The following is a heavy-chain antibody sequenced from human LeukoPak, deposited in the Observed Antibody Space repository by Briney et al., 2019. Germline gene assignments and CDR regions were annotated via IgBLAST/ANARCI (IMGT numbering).Heavy chain of an antibody. V-gene: IGHV3-74*01. CDR2: INNDGSST. J-gene: IGHJ6*03. Sequence: GGSLRLSSGASGFTFSSYWMHWVRQAPGKGLVWVSRINNDGSSTSYADSVQGRFTISRDNAKNTLYLQMNSLRAEDTALYYCARAARGDYYYYYMDVWGKGTTVTVSS. D-gene: IGHD3-10*01. CDR1: GFTFSSYW. CDR3: ARAARGDYYYYYMDV.